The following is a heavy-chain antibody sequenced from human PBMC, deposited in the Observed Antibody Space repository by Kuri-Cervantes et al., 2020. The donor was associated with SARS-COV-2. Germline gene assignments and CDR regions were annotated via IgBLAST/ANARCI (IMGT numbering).Heavy chain of an antibody. CDR1: GGSISSGGYY. D-gene: IGHD3-3*01. CDR3: ARQMMSSITIFGVVITRNWFDP. Sequence: LRLSCTVSGGSISSGGYYWSWIRQHPGKGLEWIGYIYYSGSTYYNPSLKSRVTISVDTSKNQFSLKLSSVTAAGTAVYYCARQMMSSITIFGVVITRNWFDPWGQGTLVTVSS. J-gene: IGHJ5*02. CDR2: IYYSGST. V-gene: IGHV4-31*03.